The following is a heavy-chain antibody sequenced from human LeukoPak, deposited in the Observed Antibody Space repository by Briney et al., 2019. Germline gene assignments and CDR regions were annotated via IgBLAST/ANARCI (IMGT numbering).Heavy chain of an antibody. V-gene: IGHV3-53*01. CDR2: IYSGGST. J-gene: IGHJ4*02. CDR3: ARARRTMVRGVSYYFDY. D-gene: IGHD3-10*01. Sequence: PGGSLGLSCAASGFTVSSNYMSWVRQAPGKGLEWVSVIYSGGSTYYADSVKGRFTISRDNSRNTLYLQMNSLRAEDTAVYYCARARRTMVRGVSYYFDYWGQGTLVTVSS. CDR1: GFTVSSNY.